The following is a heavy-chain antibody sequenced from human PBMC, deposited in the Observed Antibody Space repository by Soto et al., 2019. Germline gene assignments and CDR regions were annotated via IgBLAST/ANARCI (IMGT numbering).Heavy chain of an antibody. CDR2: LGGNGFTT. J-gene: IGHJ6*03. CDR1: GFTFGSYA. CDR3: AKTLRISLNFIYYHNA. Sequence: EVQLLESGGGLVQPGGSLRLSCVVSGFTFGSYAMSWVRQAPEKGPEWVAILGGNGFTTYYADSVKGRFTISGDNSKSSLFLPLDHIRAAPSGVYYLAKTLRISLNFIYYHNAWGRGTSVSFSS. D-gene: IGHD1-26*01. V-gene: IGHV3-23*01.